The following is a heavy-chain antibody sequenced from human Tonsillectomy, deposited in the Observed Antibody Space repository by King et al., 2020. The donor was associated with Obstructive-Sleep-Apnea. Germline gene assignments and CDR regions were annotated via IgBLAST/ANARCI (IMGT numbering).Heavy chain of an antibody. CDR3: ARVPYHSSGYGYFDY. Sequence: VQLQESGPGLVKPSQTLSLTCTVSGGSISSGGYFWSWFRQHPWKGLDLSGYISYSVDAYYNPSHNIRLTISVDTSKNHFSLKLSSVTAADTAVYYCARVPYHSSGYGYFDYWGQGNMVTVSS. J-gene: IGHJ4*02. CDR1: GGSISSGGYF. D-gene: IGHD3-22*01. V-gene: IGHV4-31*03. CDR2: ISYSVDA.